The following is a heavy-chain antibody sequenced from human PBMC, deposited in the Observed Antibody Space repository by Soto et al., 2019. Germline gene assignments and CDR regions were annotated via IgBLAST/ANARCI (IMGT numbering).Heavy chain of an antibody. J-gene: IGHJ4*02. CDR1: GYTFTSYD. Sequence: ASVKVSCKASGYTFTSYDINWVRQATGQGLEWMGWMNPNSGNTGYAQKFQGRVTMTRSTSISTAYMELSSLRSEDTAVYYCARGRALGLIYYYDSSGYYPYWGQGTLVTVSS. V-gene: IGHV1-8*01. CDR2: MNPNSGNT. D-gene: IGHD3-22*01. CDR3: ARGRALGLIYYYDSSGYYPY.